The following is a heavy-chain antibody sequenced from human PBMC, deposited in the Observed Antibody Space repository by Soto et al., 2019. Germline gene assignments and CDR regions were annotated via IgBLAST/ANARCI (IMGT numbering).Heavy chain of an antibody. V-gene: IGHV4-39*01. D-gene: IGHD2-2*01. CDR2: IYYSGST. J-gene: IGHJ4*02. Sequence: SETLSLTCTVSGGSISSSSYYWGWIRQPPGKGLEWIGSIYYSGSTYYNPSLKSRVTISVDTSKNQFSLKLSSVTAADTAVCYCARGYCVSTSCSHFDYWGQGGLVTVSS. CDR3: ARGYCVSTSCSHFDY. CDR1: GGSISSSSYY.